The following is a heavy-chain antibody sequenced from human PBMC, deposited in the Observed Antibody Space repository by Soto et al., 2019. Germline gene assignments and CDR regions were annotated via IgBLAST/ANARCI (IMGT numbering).Heavy chain of an antibody. CDR2: LSGSGGSS. CDR3: AKVTKRAAAGLYEYYNYGMDV. D-gene: IGHD6-13*01. CDR1: GFAFSTYA. J-gene: IGHJ6*02. V-gene: IGHV3-23*01. Sequence: GGSLRLSCAASGFAFSTYAMTWVRHASGKGLEWVSVLSGSGGSSYYAASVKGRFTISRDNSKNTLFLQMNGLRAEDTAVYYCAKVTKRAAAGLYEYYNYGMDVWGQGTTVTVSS.